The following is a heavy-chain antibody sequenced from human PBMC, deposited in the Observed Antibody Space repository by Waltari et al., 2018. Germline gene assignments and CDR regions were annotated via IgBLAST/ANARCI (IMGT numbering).Heavy chain of an antibody. CDR1: GYSFTNHW. V-gene: IGHV5-10-1*03. D-gene: IGHD6-19*01. CDR3: ARHAFGNSGWHFFDY. Sequence: EVQLVQSGAEIKKPGESLRISCKGSGYSFTNHWNTWVRQMPGKGLEWMGRFDPAGTYTNYSPSFQGHVTVSADKSISTAYLQWSSLKASDTAIYYCARHAFGNSGWHFFDYWGQGTLVTVSS. CDR2: FDPAGTYT. J-gene: IGHJ4*02.